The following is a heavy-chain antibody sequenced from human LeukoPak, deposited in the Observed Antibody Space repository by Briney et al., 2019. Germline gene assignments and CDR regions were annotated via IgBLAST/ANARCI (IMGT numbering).Heavy chain of an antibody. CDR1: GYTFTGYY. CDR3: ARGGGYSAKNWFDP. J-gene: IGHJ5*02. CDR2: ISAYNGNT. V-gene: IGHV1-18*04. D-gene: IGHD5-12*01. Sequence: ASVKVSCKASGYTFTGYYMHWVRQAPGQGLEWMGWISAYNGNTNYAQKLQGRVTMTTDTSTSTAYMELRSLRSDDTAVYYCARGGGYSAKNWFDPWGQGTLVTVSS.